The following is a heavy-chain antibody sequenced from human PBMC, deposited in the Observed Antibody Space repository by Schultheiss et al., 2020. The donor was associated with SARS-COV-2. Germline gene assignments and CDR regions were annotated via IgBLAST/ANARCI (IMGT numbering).Heavy chain of an antibody. J-gene: IGHJ4*02. Sequence: SETLSLTCTVSGDSIESRNYFWAWIRQSPGKGLEWIGYIDYSGRIFYNPSLKSRLTISADTSKDKFSLKLNSVTAADTALYYCARDSVGGIDQWGQGTLVTVSS. D-gene: IGHD3-16*01. CDR2: IDYSGRI. CDR1: GDSIESRNYF. CDR3: ARDSVGGIDQ. V-gene: IGHV4-30-4*08.